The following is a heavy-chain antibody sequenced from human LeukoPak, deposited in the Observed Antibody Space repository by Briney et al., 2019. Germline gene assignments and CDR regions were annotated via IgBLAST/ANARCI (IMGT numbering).Heavy chain of an antibody. V-gene: IGHV4-31*03. CDR3: VRFREVTIGIYYYALDV. CDR1: GGSISSGGYY. CDR2: IYYSGST. J-gene: IGHJ6*02. Sequence: PSETLSLTCTVSGGSISSGGYYWSWIRQHPGKGLEWIGYIYYSGSTYYNPSLKSRVTISVDTSKNQFSLKLSSVTAADTAVYYCVRFREVTIGIYYYALDVWGQGTTVTVSS. D-gene: IGHD3-9*01.